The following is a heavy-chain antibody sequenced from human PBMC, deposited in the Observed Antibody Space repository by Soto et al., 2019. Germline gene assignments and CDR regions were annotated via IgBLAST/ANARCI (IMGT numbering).Heavy chain of an antibody. CDR3: ARSYCGGDCYFHDYYYYGMDV. D-gene: IGHD2-21*02. J-gene: IGHJ6*02. CDR2: IYYSGST. V-gene: IGHV4-59*01. Sequence: SETLSLTCTVSGGSISSYYWSWIRQPPGKGLEWIGYIYYSGSTNYNPSLKSRVTISVDTSKNQFSLKLSSVTAADTAVYYCARSYCGGDCYFHDYYYYGMDVWGQGTTVTVSS. CDR1: GGSISSYY.